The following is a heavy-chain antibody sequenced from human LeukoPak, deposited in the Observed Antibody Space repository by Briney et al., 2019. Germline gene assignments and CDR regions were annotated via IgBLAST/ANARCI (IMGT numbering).Heavy chain of an antibody. D-gene: IGHD3-3*01. Sequence: SVKVSCKASGGTFSSYAISWVRQTPGQGLEWMGGIIPIFGTANYAQKFQGRVTITTDESTSTAYMELSSLRSEDTAVYYCARSATDFWSGYYNWFDPWGQGTLVTVSS. V-gene: IGHV1-69*05. CDR2: IIPIFGTA. J-gene: IGHJ5*02. CDR1: GGTFSSYA. CDR3: ARSATDFWSGYYNWFDP.